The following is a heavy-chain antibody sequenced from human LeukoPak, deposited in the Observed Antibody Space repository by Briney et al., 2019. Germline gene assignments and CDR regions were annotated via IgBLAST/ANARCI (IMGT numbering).Heavy chain of an antibody. V-gene: IGHV4-4*07. CDR3: ARYFKVAGFDP. J-gene: IGHJ5*02. D-gene: IGHD6-19*01. CDR2: ISSSGST. Sequence: SETLSLTCSVSGGSIGSFYWSWIRQPAGKGLEWIGRISSSGSTNYNPSLKSRVTMSVDTSKDQFSLRLSSVTAADTAVYYCARYFKVAGFDPWRQGTLVTVSS. CDR1: GGSIGSFY.